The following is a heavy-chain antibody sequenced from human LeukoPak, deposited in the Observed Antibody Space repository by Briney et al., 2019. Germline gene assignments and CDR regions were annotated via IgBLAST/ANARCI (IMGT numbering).Heavy chain of an antibody. V-gene: IGHV3-48*01. J-gene: IGHJ3*02. CDR3: ARPGITAFDI. Sequence: RTGGSLRLSCVASGFTLSSHNINWVRQAPGKGLEWVSHISSSGSVTYYGDSVKGRITISRDNAKNSVPLYMNSLRAEDSAVYYCARPGITAFDIWGQGTMVTVSS. CDR2: ISSSGSVT. CDR1: GFTLSSHN. D-gene: IGHD3-10*01.